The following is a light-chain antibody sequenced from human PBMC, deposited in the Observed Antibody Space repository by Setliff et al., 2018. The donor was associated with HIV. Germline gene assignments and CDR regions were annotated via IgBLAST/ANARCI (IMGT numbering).Light chain of an antibody. CDR1: SSDVGGYNY. J-gene: IGLJ1*01. Sequence: QSVLTQPASVSGSPGQSITISCSGTSSDVGGYNYVSWYQQHPGKAPKLMLYDVSNRLSGVSSRFSGSKSGNTPSLTISGLQAEDEADYYCSSYTSSSTPYVFGTGTK. V-gene: IGLV2-14*03. CDR3: SSYTSSSTPYV. CDR2: DVS.